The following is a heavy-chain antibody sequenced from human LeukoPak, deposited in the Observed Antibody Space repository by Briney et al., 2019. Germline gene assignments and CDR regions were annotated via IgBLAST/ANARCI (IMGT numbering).Heavy chain of an antibody. V-gene: IGHV3-21*01. CDR2: ISSTSAYI. CDR1: GFALKSYS. Sequence: GGSQRLSCAGSGFALKSYSLSWVRQAPGKGLEWVSSISSTSAYIYYADSVKGRFTISRDNVDNVVYLQMNSLGAEDTAVYYCARVAVSGPTGWFDSWGQGTLVIVSS. CDR3: ARVAVSGPTGWFDS. J-gene: IGHJ5*01. D-gene: IGHD2-8*02.